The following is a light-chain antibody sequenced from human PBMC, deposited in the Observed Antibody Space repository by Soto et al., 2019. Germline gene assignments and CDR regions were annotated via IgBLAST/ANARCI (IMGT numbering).Light chain of an antibody. CDR2: GAS. CDR1: QSVSSNY. V-gene: IGKV3-20*01. CDR3: QQYDTSPRT. Sequence: EVMLTQSPGTLSLSPGERATLSCRASQSVSSNYLAWYQQKSGQAPRLLIYGASNRVTGIPDRFSGSGSGTDFTLTIRRLEPEDFGVYYCQQYDTSPRTFGQGTKVEFK. J-gene: IGKJ1*01.